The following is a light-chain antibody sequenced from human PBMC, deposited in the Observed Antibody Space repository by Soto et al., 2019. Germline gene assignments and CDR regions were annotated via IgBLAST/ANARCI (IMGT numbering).Light chain of an antibody. CDR2: GSS. CDR3: QQYGSSPWT. CDR1: QSLSSNY. J-gene: IGKJ1*01. Sequence: EIVLTQFPGSLSVSPGETITLSCRASQSLSSNYLAWYQHKPGQAPRLLIYGSSYRATGIPDRFSGSAAGTDFTLTITRLEPEDFAIFYCQQYGSSPWTFGQGTKLEIK. V-gene: IGKV3-20*01.